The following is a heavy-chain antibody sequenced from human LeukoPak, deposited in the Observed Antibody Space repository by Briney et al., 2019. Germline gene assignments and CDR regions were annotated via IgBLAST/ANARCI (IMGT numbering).Heavy chain of an antibody. CDR2: ISWNSGSI. CDR3: AKDKDCSSTSCYYYYGMDV. V-gene: IGHV3-9*01. D-gene: IGHD2-2*01. J-gene: IGHJ6*02. Sequence: GGSLRLSCAASGFTFNDYAMHWVRQAPGKGLEWVSGISWNSGSIDYADSVKGRFTISRDNAKNSLYLQMNSLRAEDTPLYYCAKDKDCSSTSCYYYYGMDVWGRGPTVTVSS. CDR1: GFTFNDYA.